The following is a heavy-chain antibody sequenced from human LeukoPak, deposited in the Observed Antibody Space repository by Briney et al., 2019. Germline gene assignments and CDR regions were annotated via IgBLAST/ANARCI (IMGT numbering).Heavy chain of an antibody. J-gene: IGHJ6*02. Sequence: PGESLRLSCAASGFTFSSYEMNWVRQAPGKGLEWVSYISSSGSTIYYADSVEGRFTISRDNAKNSLYLQMNSLRAEDTAVYYCARAEGYCSSTSCYRYYYYGMDVWGQGTTVTVSS. CDR2: ISSSGSTI. V-gene: IGHV3-48*03. CDR1: GFTFSSYE. D-gene: IGHD2-2*01. CDR3: ARAEGYCSSTSCYRYYYYGMDV.